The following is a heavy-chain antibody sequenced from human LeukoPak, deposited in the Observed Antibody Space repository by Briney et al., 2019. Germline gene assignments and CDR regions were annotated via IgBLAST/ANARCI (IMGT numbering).Heavy chain of an antibody. CDR1: GFTFRSYA. D-gene: IGHD2-15*01. V-gene: IGHV3-23*01. J-gene: IGHJ4*02. Sequence: GGSLRLSCAASGFTFRSYAMSWVRQAPGKGLEWVSAISTSGCTTYYADSVKGRFTISRDNSKNTLYLQMSSLTAEDTAVYHCARQLGYCSDGSCYFDSWGQGTLVTVSS. CDR2: ISTSGCTT. CDR3: ARQLGYCSDGSCYFDS.